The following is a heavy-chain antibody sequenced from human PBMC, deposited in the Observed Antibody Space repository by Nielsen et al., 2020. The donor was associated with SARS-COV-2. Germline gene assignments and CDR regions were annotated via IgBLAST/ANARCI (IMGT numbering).Heavy chain of an antibody. Sequence: WIRQLPGKGLEWVGFIRSKAYGGTTEYAASVKGRFTISRDDSKSIAYLQMNSLKTEDTAVYYCTSRYCSSTSCYPWRFDYWGQGTLVTVSS. J-gene: IGHJ4*02. V-gene: IGHV3-49*02. D-gene: IGHD2-2*01. CDR2: IRSKAYGGTT. CDR3: TSRYCSSTSCYPWRFDY.